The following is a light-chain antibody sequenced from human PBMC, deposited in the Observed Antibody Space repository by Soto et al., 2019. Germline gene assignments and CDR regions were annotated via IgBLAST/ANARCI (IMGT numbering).Light chain of an antibody. Sequence: EFVLTQSPGTLSLSPGERATLSCRASQTIRNNYLAWYQKKAGQAPRLLIYDASSRATGIPDRFRGGGSGTDFNLTISSLEPEDFAVYDCQQLSSYPLTFGGGTKVDIK. J-gene: IGKJ4*01. V-gene: IGKV3-20*01. CDR2: DAS. CDR1: QTIRNNY. CDR3: QQLSSYPLT.